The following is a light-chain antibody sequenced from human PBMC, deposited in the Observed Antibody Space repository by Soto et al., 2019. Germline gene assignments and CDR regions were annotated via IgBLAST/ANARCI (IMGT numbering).Light chain of an antibody. V-gene: IGLV2-14*01. CDR2: EVR. J-gene: IGLJ1*01. Sequence: QSVLTQPASVSGSPGQSITISCTGTSSDVGGYNYVSWYQQHPGKAPKLMIYEVRNRPSGVSNRFSGSKSGNTASLTISGLQAEDEADYYCSSYTSSSLYVFGTGTKVTVL. CDR3: SSYTSSSLYV. CDR1: SSDVGGYNY.